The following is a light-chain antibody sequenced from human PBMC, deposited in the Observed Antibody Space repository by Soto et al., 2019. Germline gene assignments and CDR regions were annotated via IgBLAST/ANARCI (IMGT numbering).Light chain of an antibody. J-gene: IGKJ1*01. V-gene: IGKV3-20*01. CDR2: GAS. Sequence: EIVLTQSPGTLSLSPGERATLSCRASQSVCSNFLAWYQQKPGQAPRLLIYGASSRATGIPDRFSGSGSGTAFTLTISRLEPEDFAVYYCQQYGSSPRTFGQGTKVEIK. CDR1: QSVCSNF. CDR3: QQYGSSPRT.